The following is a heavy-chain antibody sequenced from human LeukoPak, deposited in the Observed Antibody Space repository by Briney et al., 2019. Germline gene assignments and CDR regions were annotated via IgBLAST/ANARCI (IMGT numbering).Heavy chain of an antibody. CDR2: ISWNSGSI. CDR3: AKDLIFGVVTNRFDP. J-gene: IGHJ5*02. CDR1: GFTFDNYA. V-gene: IGHV3-9*01. Sequence: GGSLRLSCAASGFTFDNYAMHWVRQAPGKGLEWVSGISWNSGSIGYADSVKGRFTISRDNAKNSLYLQMNSLRAEDTALYYCAKDLIFGVVTNRFDPWGQGTLVTVSS. D-gene: IGHD3-3*01.